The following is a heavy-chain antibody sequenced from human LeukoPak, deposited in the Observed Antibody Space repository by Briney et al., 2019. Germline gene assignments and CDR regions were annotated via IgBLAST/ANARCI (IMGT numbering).Heavy chain of an antibody. CDR3: ARGVLRNYEGWFDP. D-gene: IGHD1-7*01. CDR2: MNPNSGNT. J-gene: IGHJ5*02. CDR1: GYTFTSYD. Sequence: ASVKVSCRASGYTFTSYDINWMRQATGQGLEWMGWMNPNSGNTGYAQKFQGRVTMTRNTSISTAYMELSSLRSEDTAVYYCARGVLRNYEGWFDPWGQGTLVTVSS. V-gene: IGHV1-8*01.